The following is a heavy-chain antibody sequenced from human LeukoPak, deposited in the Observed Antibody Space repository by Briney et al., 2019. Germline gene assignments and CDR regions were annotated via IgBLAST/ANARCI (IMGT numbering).Heavy chain of an antibody. V-gene: IGHV3-23*01. CDR3: AKESSGWSKFDY. CDR2: ISNSAGRT. Sequence: QSGGSLRLSCAASGFTFSNYAMSWVRQAPGKGLEWVSTISNSAGRTYYAGSVKGRFTISRDNSKNTLYLQMNSLRAEDTAVYYCAKESSGWSKFDYWGQGTLVTVSS. D-gene: IGHD6-19*01. CDR1: GFTFSNYA. J-gene: IGHJ4*02.